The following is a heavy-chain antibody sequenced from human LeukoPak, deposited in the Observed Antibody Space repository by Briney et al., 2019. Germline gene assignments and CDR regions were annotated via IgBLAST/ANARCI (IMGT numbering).Heavy chain of an antibody. CDR2: INPSGGTT. V-gene: IGHV1-46*01. CDR1: GYTFTTYF. Sequence: ASVKVSCKTSGYTFTTYFVHWVRQAPAEGLEWMGIINPSGGTTTYAQKFQGRVNLSRDTPTSTAYLEVRSLRSDDTAVYYCARSFNYDSSNYGIDYWGQGTQVTVSS. J-gene: IGHJ4*02. CDR3: ARSFNYDSSNYGIDY. D-gene: IGHD3-22*01.